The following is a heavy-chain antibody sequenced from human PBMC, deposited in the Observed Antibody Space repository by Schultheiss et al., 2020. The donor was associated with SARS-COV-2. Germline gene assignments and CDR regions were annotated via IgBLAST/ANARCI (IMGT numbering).Heavy chain of an antibody. CDR2: IYYSGST. CDR3: ARDSSPGFDY. Sequence: SETLSLTCTVSGGSISSGSYYWSWIRQPAGKGLEWIGYIYYSGSTNYNPSLKSRVTISVDTSKNQFSLKLSSVTAADTAVYYCARDSSPGFDYWGQGTLVTVSS. CDR1: GGSISSGSYY. D-gene: IGHD6-13*01. J-gene: IGHJ4*02. V-gene: IGHV4-61*10.